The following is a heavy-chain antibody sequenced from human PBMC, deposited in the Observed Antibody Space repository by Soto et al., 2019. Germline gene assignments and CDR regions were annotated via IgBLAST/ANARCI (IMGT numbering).Heavy chain of an antibody. CDR3: ARIYCSSTSCYTVGNYYYYGMDV. D-gene: IGHD2-2*02. CDR2: ISGSGGST. Sequence: GGSLRLSCAASGFTFSSYAMSWVRQAPGKGLEWVSAISGSGGSTYYADSVKGRFTISRDNSKNTLYLQMNSLRAEDTAVYYCARIYCSSTSCYTVGNYYYYGMDVWGQGTTVTV. J-gene: IGHJ6*02. V-gene: IGHV3-23*01. CDR1: GFTFSSYA.